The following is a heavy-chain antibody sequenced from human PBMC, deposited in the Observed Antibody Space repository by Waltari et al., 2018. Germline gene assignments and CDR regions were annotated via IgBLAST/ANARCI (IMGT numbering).Heavy chain of an antibody. CDR3: ARVVSGSTPYYYYYYYMDV. J-gene: IGHJ6*03. V-gene: IGHV1-8*03. Sequence: QVQLVQSGAEVKKPGASVKVSCKASGYTFTSYDINWVRQATGQGLEWMGWMNPNSGNTGYAQKFQGRVTITRNTSISTAYMELSSLRSEDTAVYYCARVVSGSTPYYYYYYYMDVWGKGTTVTVSS. D-gene: IGHD6-19*01. CDR1: GYTFTSYD. CDR2: MNPNSGNT.